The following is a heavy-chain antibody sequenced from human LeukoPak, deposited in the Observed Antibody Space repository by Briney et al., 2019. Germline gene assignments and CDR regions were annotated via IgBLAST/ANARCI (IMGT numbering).Heavy chain of an antibody. CDR2: IKQDESEK. Sequence: PGGSLRLSCAASGFTLETFWMSWVRQAPGKGLEWVANIKQDESEKCYVDSVKGRFTISRDNAKNSLYLQMNSLRGEDTAVYYCARPRWLQFGPHDSWGQGTLVIVSS. CDR3: ARPRWLQFGPHDS. J-gene: IGHJ4*02. D-gene: IGHD5-12*01. CDR1: GFTLETFW. V-gene: IGHV3-7*01.